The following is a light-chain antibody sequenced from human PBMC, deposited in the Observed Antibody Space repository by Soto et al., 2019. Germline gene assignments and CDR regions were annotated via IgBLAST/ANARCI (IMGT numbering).Light chain of an antibody. CDR2: GAS. V-gene: IGKV3-20*01. CDR3: QQYGSRRT. Sequence: EIVLTQSPGTLSLSPGERATLSCRASQSVSSSYLAWYQRKPGQAPRLLIYGASARATGIPDRFSGSGSGTDFTLTISRLEPEDFAVYYCQQYGSRRTFGGGTKVDIK. J-gene: IGKJ4*01. CDR1: QSVSSSY.